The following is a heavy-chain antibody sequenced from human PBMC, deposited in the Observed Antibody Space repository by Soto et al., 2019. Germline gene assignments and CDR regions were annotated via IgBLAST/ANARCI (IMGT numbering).Heavy chain of an antibody. CDR3: ARAKNYYDSSGYPH. V-gene: IGHV1-69*01. CDR1: GGTFSSYA. Sequence: QVQLVQSGAEVKKPGSSVKVSCKASGGTFSSYAISWVRHAPGQGLEWMGGIIPIFGTANYAQKFQGRVTITADESTSTGYMEMSSLRSEDTAVYYCARAKNYYDSSGYPHWGQGTLVTVSS. CDR2: IIPIFGTA. D-gene: IGHD3-22*01. J-gene: IGHJ4*02.